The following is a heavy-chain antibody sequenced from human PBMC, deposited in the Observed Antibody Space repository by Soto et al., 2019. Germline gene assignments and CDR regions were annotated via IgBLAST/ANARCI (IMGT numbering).Heavy chain of an antibody. V-gene: IGHV4-39*01. J-gene: IGHJ5*02. D-gene: IGHD3-10*01. CDR2: INSSGST. CDR3: ERRASGGLDP. Sequence: SETLSLTCTVSGGSFGSSAYYWGWIRRAPGKGLEWIGSINSSGSTFSNPSLKSRVTLSVDTSKNQFSLKLTSVTAADTALYYCERRASGGLDPWGQGTLVTVSS. CDR1: GGSFGSSAYY.